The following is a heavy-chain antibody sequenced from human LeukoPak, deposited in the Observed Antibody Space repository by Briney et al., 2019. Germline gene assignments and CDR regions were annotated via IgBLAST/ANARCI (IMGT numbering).Heavy chain of an antibody. CDR1: GDSASSNSVA. D-gene: IGHD3-10*01. V-gene: IGHV6-1*01. CDR2: TYYRSKWYN. Sequence: SQTLSLTCAISGDSASSNSVAWHWIRQSPSRGLEWLGRTYYRSKWYNDYAVSVKSRITINSDTSKNRFSLQLNSVTPEDTAVYYCARESSSFDYWGQGILVTVSS. J-gene: IGHJ4*02. CDR3: ARESSSFDY.